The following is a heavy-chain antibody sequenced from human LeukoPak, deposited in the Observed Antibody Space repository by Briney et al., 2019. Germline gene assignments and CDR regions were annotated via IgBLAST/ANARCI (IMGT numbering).Heavy chain of an antibody. CDR2: IKQDRSEQ. CDR1: GFTFTNYW. J-gene: IGHJ4*02. Sequence: GGSLRLSCAAPGFTFTNYWMSWVRQAPGKGLELVANIKQDRSEQYYGDSVKGRFTISRDNAKNSLYLQMNSLRAEDTAVYFCTRLSEMIRGPQVIYYFDYWGQGTLVTVSA. D-gene: IGHD3-10*01. V-gene: IGHV3-7*01. CDR3: TRLSEMIRGPQVIYYFDY.